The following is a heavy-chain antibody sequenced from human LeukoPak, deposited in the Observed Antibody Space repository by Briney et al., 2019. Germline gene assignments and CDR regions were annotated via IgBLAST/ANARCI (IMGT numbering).Heavy chain of an antibody. V-gene: IGHV3-30*04. CDR3: ARDAGQLLLGYYFDY. J-gene: IGHJ4*02. Sequence: PGRSLRLSCAVSGFTFSSYAMHWVRQAPGKGLEWVAVISYDGSNKYYADSVKGRFTISRDNSKNTLYLQMNSLRAEDTAVYYCARDAGQLLLGYYFDYWGQGTLVTVSS. CDR2: ISYDGSNK. CDR1: GFTFSSYA. D-gene: IGHD2-2*01.